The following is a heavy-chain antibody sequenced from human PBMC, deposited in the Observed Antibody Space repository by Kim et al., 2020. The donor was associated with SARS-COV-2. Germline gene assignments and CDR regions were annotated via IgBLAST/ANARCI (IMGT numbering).Heavy chain of an antibody. J-gene: IGHJ4*02. V-gene: IGHV3-21*01. D-gene: IGHD2-2*01. CDR3: AARYCNLTNCSLN. Sequence: YYADSLKGLFPLSRDNARNSLYLQMNSLRGEDTAVYYCAARYCNLTNCSLNWGQGTLVTVSS.